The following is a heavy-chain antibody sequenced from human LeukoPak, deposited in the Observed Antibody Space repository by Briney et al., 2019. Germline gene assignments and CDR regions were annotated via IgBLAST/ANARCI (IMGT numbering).Heavy chain of an antibody. Sequence: GGSLRLSCAASGFTFSSYAMSWVRQAPGKGLEWVSAISGSGGSTYYADSVKGRFTIFRDNSKNTLYLQMNSLRAVDTAVYYCAKDLHDCSGGSCSPYYFDYWGQGTLVTVSS. J-gene: IGHJ4*02. CDR3: AKDLHDCSGGSCSPYYFDY. D-gene: IGHD2-15*01. V-gene: IGHV3-23*01. CDR2: ISGSGGST. CDR1: GFTFSSYA.